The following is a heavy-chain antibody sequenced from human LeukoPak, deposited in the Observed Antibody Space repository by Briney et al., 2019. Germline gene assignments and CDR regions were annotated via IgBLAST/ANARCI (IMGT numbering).Heavy chain of an antibody. Sequence: GGSLRLSCAASGFTFSDHYMDWVRQAPGEGLEWVGRTRNKANSYTTEYAASVKGRFTISRDDSKNSLYLQMNSLKTEDTAVYYCASLDILTASHYDYWGQGTLVTVSS. CDR2: TRNKANSYTT. CDR3: ASLDILTASHYDY. J-gene: IGHJ4*02. D-gene: IGHD3-9*01. V-gene: IGHV3-72*01. CDR1: GFTFSDHY.